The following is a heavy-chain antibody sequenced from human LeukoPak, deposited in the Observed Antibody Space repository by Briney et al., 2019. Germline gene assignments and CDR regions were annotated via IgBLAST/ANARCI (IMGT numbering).Heavy chain of an antibody. Sequence: ASVKVSCKASGYTFTGYYMHWVRQAPGQGREWMGWINPNSGGTNYAQKFQGRVTMTRDTSISTAYMELSRLRSDDTAVYYCARKRGVGVDTNAFDIWGQGTMVTVSS. CDR2: INPNSGGT. D-gene: IGHD3-3*01. CDR3: ARKRGVGVDTNAFDI. J-gene: IGHJ3*02. CDR1: GYTFTGYY. V-gene: IGHV1-2*02.